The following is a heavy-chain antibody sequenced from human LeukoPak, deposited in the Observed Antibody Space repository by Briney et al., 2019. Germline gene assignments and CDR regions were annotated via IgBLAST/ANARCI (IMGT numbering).Heavy chain of an antibody. CDR2: INTNTGNP. CDR1: GYTFTSYA. J-gene: IGHJ3*02. Sequence: ASVMVSCKASGYTFTSYAMNWVRQAPGQGLEWMGWINTNTGNPTYAQGFTGRFVFSLDTSVSTAYLQISSLKAEDTAVYYCARGWGSSGLDAFDIWGQGTMVTVSS. CDR3: ARGWGSSGLDAFDI. D-gene: IGHD6-19*01. V-gene: IGHV7-4-1*02.